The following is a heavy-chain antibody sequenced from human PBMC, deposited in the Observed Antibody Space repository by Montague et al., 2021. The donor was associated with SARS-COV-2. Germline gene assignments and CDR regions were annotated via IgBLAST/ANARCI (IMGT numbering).Heavy chain of an antibody. J-gene: IGHJ6*02. CDR2: TSFDEKKK. V-gene: IGHV3-30*03. Sequence: SLRLSCAASGFPLNTRAMHWVRQAPGKGLEWVAVTSFDEKKKYYAASVKGRFTISRDNSKNTLYLRMNSLAVDDTAMYYCARVSRVGATYFYYGMDVWGRGTTVTVSS. CDR3: ARVSRVGATYFYYGMDV. CDR1: GFPLNTRA. D-gene: IGHD1-26*01.